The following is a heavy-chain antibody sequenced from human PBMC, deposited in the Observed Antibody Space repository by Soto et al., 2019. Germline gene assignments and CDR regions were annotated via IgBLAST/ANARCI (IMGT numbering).Heavy chain of an antibody. CDR3: ARGGSSSWYGFYFFDN. V-gene: IGHV4-30-2*01. D-gene: IGHD6-13*01. Sequence: PSETLSLTCAVSGGSIGRGGYSWSWIRQPPGKGLEWIGYIYHSGSTYYNPSLKSRVTISVDRSKNQFSLKVTSVTAADTAVYYCARGGSSSWYGFYFFDNWGPGTLVTVSS. J-gene: IGHJ4*02. CDR1: GGSIGRGGYS. CDR2: IYHSGST.